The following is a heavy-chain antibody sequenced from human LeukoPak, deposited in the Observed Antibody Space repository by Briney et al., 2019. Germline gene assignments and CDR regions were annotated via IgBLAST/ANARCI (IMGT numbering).Heavy chain of an antibody. CDR2: INWNGGST. CDR1: GFTFDDYG. V-gene: IGHV3-20*04. D-gene: IGHD2-2*01. J-gene: IGHJ3*02. CDR3: ASSLGSQVGAFDI. Sequence: GGSLRLSCAASGFTFDDYGMSWVRQAPGKGLEWVSSINWNGGSTGYADSVKGRFTISRDNAKNSLYLQMNSLGAEDTALYYCASSLGSQVGAFDIWGQGTMVTVSS.